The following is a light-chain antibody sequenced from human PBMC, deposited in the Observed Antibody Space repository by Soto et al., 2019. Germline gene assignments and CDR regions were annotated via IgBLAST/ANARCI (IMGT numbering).Light chain of an antibody. CDR3: QQYGSSPPWT. Sequence: EIVLTQAPGTLSLSPGVRATLSCRTSQSVSSRYLAWYQQKPGQALRLLIYGASSRATGIPDRFSGSGSGTDFTLTITRLEPEDFAVYYCQQYGSSPPWTFGQGTKVEIK. J-gene: IGKJ1*01. CDR2: GAS. CDR1: QSVSSRY. V-gene: IGKV3-20*01.